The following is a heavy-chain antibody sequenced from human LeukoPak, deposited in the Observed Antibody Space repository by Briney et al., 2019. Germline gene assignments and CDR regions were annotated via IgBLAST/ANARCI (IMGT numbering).Heavy chain of an antibody. V-gene: IGHV4-59*01. D-gene: IGHD2-15*01. CDR2: IYYSGST. CDR3: ARWRTYCSGGSCYGRPYYYGMDV. CDR1: GGSISSYY. J-gene: IGHJ6*02. Sequence: SETLSLTCTVSGGSISSYYWSWNRKPPGKGLEWIGYIYYSGSTNYNPSLKSRVTISVDTSKNQFSLKLSSVTAADTAVYYCARWRTYCSGGSCYGRPYYYGMDVWGQGTTVTVSS.